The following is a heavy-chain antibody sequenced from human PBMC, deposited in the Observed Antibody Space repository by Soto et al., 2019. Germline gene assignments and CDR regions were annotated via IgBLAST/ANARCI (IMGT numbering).Heavy chain of an antibody. V-gene: IGHV1-69*02. D-gene: IGHD2-2*01. J-gene: IGHJ4*02. Sequence: QVHLVQAGAEVKKPGSSVKVSCRASGGTFNRYSISWVRQAPGQGLEWMGRIIPMFGITNYAQKFQGRVMITADKSANTAYMEVSGLRSEDTAMYYCATFYEGDCTTTTCYADFDYWGQGTLVTVSS. CDR3: ATFYEGDCTTTTCYADFDY. CDR2: IIPMFGIT. CDR1: GGTFNRYS.